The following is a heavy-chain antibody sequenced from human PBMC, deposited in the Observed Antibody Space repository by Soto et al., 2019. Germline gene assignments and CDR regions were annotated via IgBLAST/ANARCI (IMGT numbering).Heavy chain of an antibody. D-gene: IGHD4-17*01. CDR3: VHPRSTVQIPPT. CDR1: GFTFSMFS. CDR2: ISSNGDST. Sequence: GGSLRLSCSASGFTFSMFSMHWVRQAPGKGLEYVSGISSNGDSTYYADSVKGRFTISRDNSKNTLYLQMSSLRAVDTAVYYCVHPRSTVQIPPTWGQGTLVTISS. J-gene: IGHJ5*02. V-gene: IGHV3-64D*06.